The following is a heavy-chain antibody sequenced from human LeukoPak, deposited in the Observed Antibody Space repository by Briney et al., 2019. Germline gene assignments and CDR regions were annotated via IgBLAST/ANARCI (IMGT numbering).Heavy chain of an antibody. J-gene: IGHJ5*02. V-gene: IGHV3-48*01. CDR1: KFTFSTFY. Sequence: PGGSLRLSCTPSKFTFSTFYLNWVRQAPEKGLEWLSYISSGSNTISYADPVKGRFTNSRDNAKTSVYLQRNSLKTEDTSVYYCARPLEGNGTWGQGTLVTVSS. CDR3: ARPLEGNGT. D-gene: IGHD2-8*01. CDR2: ISSGSNTI.